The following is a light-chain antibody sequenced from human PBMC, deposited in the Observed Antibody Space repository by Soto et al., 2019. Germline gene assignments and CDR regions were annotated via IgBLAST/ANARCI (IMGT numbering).Light chain of an antibody. CDR1: QSVSSY. Sequence: EIVLTQSPATLSLSPGERATLSCRASQSVSSYLAWYQQKPGQAPRLLIYDASNRATGIPARFSGSGSGTXXXXXXXSXEPEDFXXYXCQQRSNWLTFGGGTKVEIK. V-gene: IGKV3-11*01. CDR2: DAS. J-gene: IGKJ4*01. CDR3: QQRSNWLT.